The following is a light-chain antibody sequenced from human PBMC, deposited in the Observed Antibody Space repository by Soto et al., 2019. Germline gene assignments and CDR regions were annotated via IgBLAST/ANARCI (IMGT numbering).Light chain of an antibody. J-gene: IGKJ1*01. CDR3: QQYNNWPPWT. CDR1: QSVSSN. V-gene: IGKV3-15*01. CDR2: GAS. Sequence: EIVMTQSPATLSVSPGERATLSCRASQSVSSNLAWYQQKPGQAPRLLICGASTRATGIPARFSCSGSGTDFTLTISSRQSEDFAVYYCQQYNNWPPWTFGQGPKVEIK.